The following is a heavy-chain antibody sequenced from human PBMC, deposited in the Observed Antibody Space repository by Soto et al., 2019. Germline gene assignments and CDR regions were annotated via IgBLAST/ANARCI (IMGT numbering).Heavy chain of an antibody. V-gene: IGHV3-30*18. CDR1: GFTFSSYG. J-gene: IGHJ4*02. D-gene: IGHD6-6*01. CDR3: AKDKEMHSSSPPYFDY. Sequence: QVQLVESGGGVVQPGRSLRLSCAGSGFTFSSYGMHWVRRTPGKGLEWVAVISYDGSNKYYADCVKGRFTISRDNSKNTLYLQMNSLRAEDTAVYSCAKDKEMHSSSPPYFDYWGQGTLVTVSS. CDR2: ISYDGSNK.